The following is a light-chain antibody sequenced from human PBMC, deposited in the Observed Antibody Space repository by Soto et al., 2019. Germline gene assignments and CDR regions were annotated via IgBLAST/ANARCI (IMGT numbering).Light chain of an antibody. CDR2: DIF. CDR3: QQYTSWPLT. J-gene: IGKJ4*01. V-gene: IGKV3D-15*01. Sequence: EIVMTQSPATLSVSPGERDTLSCRASQSVGSDLAWYQQKPGQAPRLVIYDIFTRATGVTTRISGSGSGTEFTLTISSLQSEDFAVYYCQQYTSWPLTFGGGTKVEIK. CDR1: QSVGSD.